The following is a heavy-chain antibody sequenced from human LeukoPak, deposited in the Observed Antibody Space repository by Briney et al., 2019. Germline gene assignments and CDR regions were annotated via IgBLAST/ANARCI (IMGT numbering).Heavy chain of an antibody. J-gene: IGHJ4*02. CDR1: GFTISSYA. CDR2: ISGSGDST. CDR3: AKPLVSDYYDSSGYWGY. D-gene: IGHD3-22*01. Sequence: PGGSLRLSCAASGFTISSYAMSWVRQAPGKELEWVSAISGSGDSTYYSDSVKGRFTISRDNSKNTLYVQMNSLRAEDTAVYYCAKPLVSDYYDSSGYWGYWGQGTLVTVSS. V-gene: IGHV3-23*01.